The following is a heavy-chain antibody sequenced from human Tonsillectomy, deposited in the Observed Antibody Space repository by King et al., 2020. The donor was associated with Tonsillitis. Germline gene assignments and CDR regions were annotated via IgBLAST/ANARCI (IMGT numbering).Heavy chain of an antibody. CDR3: TRLLTVAGFTYFYYYGMDV. D-gene: IGHD6-19*01. Sequence: VQLVESGGGLVQPGRSLRLSCTASGFTFGDYAMSWFRQAPGKGLEWVSFIRSRAYGGTTEYAASVKGRFAIPRDDTKSIAYVQMNSLKTEDTAVYYCTRLLTVAGFTYFYYYGMDVWGQGTTVTVSS. V-gene: IGHV3-49*03. J-gene: IGHJ6*02. CDR1: GFTFGDYA. CDR2: IRSRAYGGTT.